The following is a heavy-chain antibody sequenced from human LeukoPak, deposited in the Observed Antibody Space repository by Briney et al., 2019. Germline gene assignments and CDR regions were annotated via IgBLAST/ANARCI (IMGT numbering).Heavy chain of an antibody. J-gene: IGHJ6*02. CDR3: AKDIVATIGPYYYYGMDV. CDR1: GFTFSSYG. CDR2: ISYDGSNK. D-gene: IGHD5-12*01. V-gene: IGHV3-30*18. Sequence: GGSLRLSCAASGFTFSSYGMHWVRQAPGKGLEWVAVISYDGSNKYYADSVKGRFTISRDNSKNTLYLQMNSLRAGDTAVYYCAKDIVATIGPYYYYGMDVWGQGTTVTVSS.